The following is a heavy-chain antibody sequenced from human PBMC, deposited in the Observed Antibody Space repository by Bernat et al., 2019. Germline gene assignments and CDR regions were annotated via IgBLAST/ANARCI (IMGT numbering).Heavy chain of an antibody. Sequence: EVQLVETGGGLIQPGGSLRLSCAASGFTVSSNYMSWVRQAPGKGLEWVSVIYSGGSTYYAESVKGRFTISRDNSKNTLYLQMNSLRAEDTAVYCCARDYYGSGPLDYGGQGTLVTVSS. CDR1: GFTVSSNY. V-gene: IGHV3-53*02. J-gene: IGHJ4*02. CDR3: ARDYYGSGPLDY. D-gene: IGHD3-10*01. CDR2: IYSGGST.